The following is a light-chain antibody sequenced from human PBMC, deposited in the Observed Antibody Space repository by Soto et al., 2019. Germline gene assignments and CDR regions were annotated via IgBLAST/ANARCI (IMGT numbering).Light chain of an antibody. J-gene: IGKJ3*01. V-gene: IGKV3-20*01. CDR2: GAS. CDR1: QSVSSSY. Sequence: EIVLTQSPGTLSLSPRERATLSCRASQSVSSSYLAWYQQKPGQAPRLLIYGASSRATGIPDRFSGSGSGTDFTLTIIRLDPEAFAVYYCQQYGSSSFTFGPGTKVDIK. CDR3: QQYGSSSFT.